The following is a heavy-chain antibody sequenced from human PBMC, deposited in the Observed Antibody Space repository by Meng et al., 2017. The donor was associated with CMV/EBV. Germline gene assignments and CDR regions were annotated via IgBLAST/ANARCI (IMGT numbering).Heavy chain of an antibody. J-gene: IGHJ4*02. CDR1: GYTFTSYY. Sequence: ASVKVPCKASGYTFTSYYMHWLRQAPGQGLEWLGTFNPFGTPTTYAPKFQGRITMTRDTSTSTFYMELSSLRSEDTAVYFCARSPDVGGGPDYWGQGTLVTVSS. CDR2: FNPFGTPT. CDR3: ARSPDVGGGPDY. D-gene: IGHD1-14*01. V-gene: IGHV1-46*01.